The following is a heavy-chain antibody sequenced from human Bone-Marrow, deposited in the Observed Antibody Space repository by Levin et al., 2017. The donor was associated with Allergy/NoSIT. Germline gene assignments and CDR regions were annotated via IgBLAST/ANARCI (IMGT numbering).Heavy chain of an antibody. Sequence: GGSLRLSCAASGFTFSNYYMSWVRQAPGKGLEWVANLKYDGSEESYVDSVRGRFTIFRDNAKNSVYLQMNSLRVEDTAMYYCARDGWGSNDHWGQGTLVTVSS. V-gene: IGHV3-7*01. CDR2: LKYDGSEE. CDR1: GFTFSNYY. J-gene: IGHJ4*02. CDR3: ARDGWGSNDH. D-gene: IGHD6-19*01.